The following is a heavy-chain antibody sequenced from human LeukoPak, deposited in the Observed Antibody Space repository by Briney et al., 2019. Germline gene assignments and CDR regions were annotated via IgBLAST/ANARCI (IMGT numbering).Heavy chain of an antibody. V-gene: IGHV3-48*01. D-gene: IGHD6-19*01. CDR2: ISSSSTI. J-gene: IGHJ4*02. CDR1: GFTFSSYS. CDR3: ARAPSIAVAGGLIDY. Sequence: GGSLRLSCAASGFTFSSYSMNWVRQAPGKGLEWVSYISSSSTIYYADSVKGRFTISRDNAKNSLYLQMNSLRAEDTAVYYCARAPSIAVAGGLIDYWGQGTLVTVSS.